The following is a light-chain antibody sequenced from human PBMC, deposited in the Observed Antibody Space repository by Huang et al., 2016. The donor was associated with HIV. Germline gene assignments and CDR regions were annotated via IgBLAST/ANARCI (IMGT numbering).Light chain of an antibody. V-gene: IGKV3-15*01. CDR3: QQYNNWHLT. CDR2: GST. Sequence: IVMTQTPTTLPVSPGGRATLSCRASQSVGGNMAWYQQKPGQAPRLSIYGSTTRAAGVPARFSGSGSGTDFTLTIYNLQSEDFAVYYCQQYNNWHLTFGGGTTV. J-gene: IGKJ4*01. CDR1: QSVGGN.